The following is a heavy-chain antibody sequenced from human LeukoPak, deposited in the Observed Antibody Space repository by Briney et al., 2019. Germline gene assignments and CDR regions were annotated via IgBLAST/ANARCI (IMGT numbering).Heavy chain of an antibody. CDR3: ARERSDGYNYYFDY. D-gene: IGHD5-24*01. CDR1: GGSISSYY. CDR2: IYYSGST. Sequence: PSETLSLTCTVSGGSISSYYWSWIRQPPGKGLEWIGDIYYSGSTNYNPSLKSRVTISVDTSKNQFSLKLSSVTAADTAVYYCARERSDGYNYYFDYWGQGTLVTVSS. V-gene: IGHV4-59*01. J-gene: IGHJ4*02.